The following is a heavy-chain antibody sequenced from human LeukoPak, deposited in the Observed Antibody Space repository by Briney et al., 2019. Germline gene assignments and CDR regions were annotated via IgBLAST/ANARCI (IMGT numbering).Heavy chain of an antibody. Sequence: PSGALSLTCGVSGGSISSTDWWTWVRQPPGEGLEWIGEVHLSGRTNYNPSLESRVTMSVDMSENHISLKLTSVTAADTAVYYCAREGGPYRPLDYSGQGTLVTVSS. CDR1: GGSISSTDW. CDR3: AREGGPYRPLDY. J-gene: IGHJ4*02. V-gene: IGHV4-4*02. CDR2: VHLSGRT.